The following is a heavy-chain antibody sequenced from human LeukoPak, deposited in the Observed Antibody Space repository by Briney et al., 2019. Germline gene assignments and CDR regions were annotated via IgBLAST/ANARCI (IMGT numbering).Heavy chain of an antibody. D-gene: IGHD3-10*01. CDR3: ARDRLRGYFDY. V-gene: IGHV3-30-3*01. Sequence: GGSLRLSCAASGFTFSSYAMHWVRQAPGKGLEWVAVISYDGSNKYYADSVKGRLTISRDNSKNTLYLQMNSLRAEDTAVYYCARDRLRGYFDYWGQGTLVTVSS. CDR2: ISYDGSNK. J-gene: IGHJ4*02. CDR1: GFTFSSYA.